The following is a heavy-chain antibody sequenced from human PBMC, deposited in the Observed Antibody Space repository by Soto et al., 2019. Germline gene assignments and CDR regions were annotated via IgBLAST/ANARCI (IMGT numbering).Heavy chain of an antibody. V-gene: IGHV1-18*01. CDR3: VMVDNYVTPTPQDV. D-gene: IGHD3-16*01. Sequence: QVQLVQSGDEVKKPGASVKVSCKASGYIFVNYGIAWVRQAPRQGLEWMGWISPYTSNTHSASKVQGRLTMTTDTSTSTAYMDLGSLTSDDTAVYYCVMVDNYVTPTPQDVWGQGTTVTV. CDR2: ISPYTSNT. CDR1: GYIFVNYG. J-gene: IGHJ6*02.